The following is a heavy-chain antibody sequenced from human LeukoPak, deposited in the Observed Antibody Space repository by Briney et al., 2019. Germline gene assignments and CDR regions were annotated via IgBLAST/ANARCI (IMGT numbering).Heavy chain of an antibody. V-gene: IGHV3-30*02. Sequence: PGGSLRLSCTATGFTFSSYAMHWVRQAPGKGLEWVAFIRYDGTNKYYADSVKGRFTISRDNSKNTLYLQMNSLRAEDTAVYYCAKDRADYGDPTVLDYWGQGTLVTVSS. D-gene: IGHD4-17*01. CDR3: AKDRADYGDPTVLDY. CDR2: IRYDGTNK. CDR1: GFTFSSYA. J-gene: IGHJ4*02.